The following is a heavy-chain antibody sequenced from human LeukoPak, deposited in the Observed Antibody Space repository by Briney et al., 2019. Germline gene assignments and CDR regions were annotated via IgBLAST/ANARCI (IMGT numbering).Heavy chain of an antibody. CDR3: AKDNSYDILTGYNWFDP. CDR2: MSYDGINK. Sequence: PGRSLRLSCAASGFTFSTYAMHWVRQAPGKGREWVAVMSYDGINKYYADSVKGRFTISRDNSKYTLSLQMNSLRAEDTAVYYCAKDNSYDILTGYNWFDPWGQGTLVTVSS. J-gene: IGHJ5*02. V-gene: IGHV3-30*01. D-gene: IGHD3-9*01. CDR1: GFTFSTYA.